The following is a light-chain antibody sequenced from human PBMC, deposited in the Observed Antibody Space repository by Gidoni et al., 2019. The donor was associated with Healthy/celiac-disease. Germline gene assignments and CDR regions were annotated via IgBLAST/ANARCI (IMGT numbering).Light chain of an antibody. CDR1: QSVNSN. CDR2: GAS. CDR3: QQYNNWPYT. V-gene: IGKV3-15*01. Sequence: EIVMTQSPATLSVSPGERANLSCRASQSVNSNLAWYQQKPGQAPRLLIYGASTRATGIPARFSGSGSGTEFTLTISSLQSEDFAVYYCQQYNNWPYTFGQGTKLEIK. J-gene: IGKJ2*01.